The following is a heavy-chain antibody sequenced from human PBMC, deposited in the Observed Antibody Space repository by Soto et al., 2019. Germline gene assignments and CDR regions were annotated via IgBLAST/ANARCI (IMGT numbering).Heavy chain of an antibody. Sequence: QVQLVQSGAEVKKPGASVKVSCKASGYTFTSYGISWVRQAPGQGLEWMGWISAYNGNTNYAQKLQGRVTMTKDTSTSTAYMELRSLRSDDTAVYYCARDSLQQQLVPDAFDIWGQGTMVTVSS. CDR1: GYTFTSYG. CDR2: ISAYNGNT. CDR3: ARDSLQQQLVPDAFDI. V-gene: IGHV1-18*01. D-gene: IGHD6-13*01. J-gene: IGHJ3*02.